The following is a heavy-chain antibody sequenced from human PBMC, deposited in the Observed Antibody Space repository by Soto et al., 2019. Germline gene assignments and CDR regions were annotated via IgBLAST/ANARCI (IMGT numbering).Heavy chain of an antibody. Sequence: PEGSLRLSCAASGFTVSSNYMSWVRQAPGKGLEWVSAIYSGGSTYYADSVKGRFTISRDNSKNTLYLQMNSLRAEDTAVYYCARVHPKAPPSYWGQGTLVTVSS. V-gene: IGHV3-53*01. J-gene: IGHJ4*02. CDR1: GFTVSSNY. CDR3: ARVHPKAPPSY. CDR2: IYSGGST.